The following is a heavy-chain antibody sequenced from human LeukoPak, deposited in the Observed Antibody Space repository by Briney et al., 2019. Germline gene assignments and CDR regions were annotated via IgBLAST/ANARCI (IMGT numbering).Heavy chain of an antibody. CDR3: ARGTRSTIFEGWFDP. V-gene: IGHV4-59*08. D-gene: IGHD3-3*01. J-gene: IGHJ5*02. Sequence: PSETLSLTCTVSGGSISSYYWSWIRQPPGKGLEWIGYIYYSGSTSYNASLKSRVTITVDTSKNQLSLKLSSVTAADTAVYYCARGTRSTIFEGWFDPWGQGNLVTVSS. CDR1: GGSISSYY. CDR2: IYYSGST.